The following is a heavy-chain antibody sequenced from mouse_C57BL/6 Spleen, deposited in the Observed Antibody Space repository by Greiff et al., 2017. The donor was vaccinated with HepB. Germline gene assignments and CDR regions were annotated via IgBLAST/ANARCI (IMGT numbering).Heavy chain of an antibody. J-gene: IGHJ3*01. Sequence: EVQVVESGGGLVKPGGSLKLSCAASGFTFSSYAMSWVRQTPEKRLEWVATISDGGSYTYYPDNVKGRFTISRDNAKNNLYLQMSHLKSEDTAMYYCARDQNGYGNYPWFAYWGQGTLVTVSA. D-gene: IGHD2-1*01. V-gene: IGHV5-4*01. CDR1: GFTFSSYA. CDR2: ISDGGSYT. CDR3: ARDQNGYGNYPWFAY.